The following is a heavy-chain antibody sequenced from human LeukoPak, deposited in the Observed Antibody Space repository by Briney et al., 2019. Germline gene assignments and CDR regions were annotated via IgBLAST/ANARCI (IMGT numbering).Heavy chain of an antibody. D-gene: IGHD5-24*01. J-gene: IGHJ4*02. CDR2: ISVSGGSA. CDR3: ARDFWRDGYNLRLGLADY. CDR1: GFTFSSYV. V-gene: IGHV3-23*01. Sequence: GGSLRLSCAASGFTFSSYVMSWVRQAPGKGLEWVSTISVSGGSAYFADSVKGRFTVSRDNAKNSLYLQMNSLRAEDTAVYYCARDFWRDGYNLRLGLADYWGQGTLVTVSS.